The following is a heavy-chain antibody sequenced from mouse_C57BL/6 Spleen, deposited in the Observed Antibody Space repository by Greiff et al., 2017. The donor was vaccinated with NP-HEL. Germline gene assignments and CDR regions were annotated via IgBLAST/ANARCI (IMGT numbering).Heavy chain of an antibody. V-gene: IGHV1-47*01. Sequence: VQVVESGAELVKPGASVKMSCKASGYTFTTYPIEWMKQNHGKSLEWIGNFHPYNDDTKYNEKFKGKATLTVEKSSSTVYLELSRLTSDDSAVYYCARGGYYSYAMDYWGQGTSVTVSS. J-gene: IGHJ4*01. D-gene: IGHD2-3*01. CDR3: ARGGYYSYAMDY. CDR2: FHPYNDDT. CDR1: GYTFTTYP.